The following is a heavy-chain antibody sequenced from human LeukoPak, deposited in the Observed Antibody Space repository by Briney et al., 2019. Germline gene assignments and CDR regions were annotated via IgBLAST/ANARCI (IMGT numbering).Heavy chain of an antibody. CDR3: ARLQVAVAGMAP. CDR2: IYPGDSDT. J-gene: IGHJ5*02. V-gene: IGHV5-51*01. Sequence: GESLQISCQGSGYTFHSYWIAWVRQMPGKGLEWMGIIYPGDSDTRYSPSFQGQVTISADKSIRTAYLQWSSLKASDTAMYYCARLQVAVAGMAPWGQGTLVTVSS. CDR1: GYTFHSYW. D-gene: IGHD6-19*01.